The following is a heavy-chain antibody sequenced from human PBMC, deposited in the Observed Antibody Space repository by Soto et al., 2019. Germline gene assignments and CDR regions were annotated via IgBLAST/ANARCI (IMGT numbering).Heavy chain of an antibody. Sequence: EVQLVESGGGLVKPGGCLRLSCAASGFTFSSYSMNWVRQAPGKGLEWVSSISSSSSYIYYADSVKGRFTISRDNAKNSLYLQMNSLRAEDTAVYYCARERAAAGTNWGQGTLVTVSS. CDR3: ARERAAAGTN. J-gene: IGHJ4*02. D-gene: IGHD6-13*01. CDR1: GFTFSSYS. CDR2: ISSSSSYI. V-gene: IGHV3-21*01.